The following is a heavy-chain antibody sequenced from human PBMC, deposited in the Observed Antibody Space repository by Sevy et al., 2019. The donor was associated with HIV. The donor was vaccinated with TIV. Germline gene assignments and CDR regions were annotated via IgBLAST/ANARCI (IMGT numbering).Heavy chain of an antibody. V-gene: IGHV3-48*01. Sequence: GGSLRLSCAASGFTFSSYSMNWVRQAPGKGLEWVSYISSSSSTIYYADSVEGRFTISRDNAKNSRYLQMNGLRTEDKAVSYCARVPVYDGGEYRLYYYGTDVSGQGTTVTASS. CDR1: GFTFSSYS. J-gene: IGHJ6*02. CDR2: ISSSSSTI. D-gene: IGHD2-21*01. CDR3: ARVPVYDGGEYRLYYYGTDV.